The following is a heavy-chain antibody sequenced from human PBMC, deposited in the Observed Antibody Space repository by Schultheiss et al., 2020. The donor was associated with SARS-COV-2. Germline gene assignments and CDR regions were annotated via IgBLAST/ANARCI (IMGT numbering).Heavy chain of an antibody. CDR3: ARGGPRAVAPMDV. V-gene: IGHV4-59*01. Sequence: SETLSLTCTVSGGSISRYYWSWIRQPPGKGLEWIGYIYYSGSTNYKPSLKSRVTISVDTSKNQFSLKLSSVTAADTAVYYCARGGPRAVAPMDVWGQGTTVTVSS. J-gene: IGHJ6*02. CDR2: IYYSGST. D-gene: IGHD6-19*01. CDR1: GGSISRYY.